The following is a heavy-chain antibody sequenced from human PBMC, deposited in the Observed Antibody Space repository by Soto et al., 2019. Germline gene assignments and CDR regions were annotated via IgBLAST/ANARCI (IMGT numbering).Heavy chain of an antibody. D-gene: IGHD3-22*01. Sequence: GGSLRPSCAASGFTFSSYWMSWVRQAPGKGLQWVANINRDGNEKYYVDSLKGRFTISRDNAENSLYLQMNTLRAEDTAVYYCARAPDGSGSYYYFDGWGQGTLVTVSS. V-gene: IGHV3-7*03. CDR1: GFTFSSYW. CDR3: ARAPDGSGSYYYFDG. CDR2: INRDGNEK. J-gene: IGHJ4*02.